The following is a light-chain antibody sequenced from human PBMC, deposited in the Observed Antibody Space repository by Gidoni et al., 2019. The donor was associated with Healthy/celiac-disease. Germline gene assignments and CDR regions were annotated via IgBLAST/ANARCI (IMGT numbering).Light chain of an antibody. CDR2: AAS. CDR1: QSISSY. Sequence: DIQMTQSPSSLSASVGDRVTITCRASQSISSYLNWYQQKPGKAPKLLIYAASSLQSGVPSRFSGSGSGTDFTLTISSLQPEDFATYYCQQGNSTTYTFGQGTKLEIK. V-gene: IGKV1-39*01. J-gene: IGKJ2*01. CDR3: QQGNSTTYT.